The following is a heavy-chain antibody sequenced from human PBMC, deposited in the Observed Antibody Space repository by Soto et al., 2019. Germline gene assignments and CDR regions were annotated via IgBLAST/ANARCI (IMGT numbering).Heavy chain of an antibody. J-gene: IGHJ4*02. CDR1: GFTVSDNY. D-gene: IGHD6-19*01. Sequence: GGSLRLSCAASGFTVSDNYMTWVRQAPGKGLEWVSVLYSAGNAYYADSVQGRFTISRDDSKNTLYLQMNRLRAEDTAVYYCARDKGGGWYYFDSWGQGTLVTVSS. V-gene: IGHV3-53*01. CDR2: LYSAGNA. CDR3: ARDKGGGWYYFDS.